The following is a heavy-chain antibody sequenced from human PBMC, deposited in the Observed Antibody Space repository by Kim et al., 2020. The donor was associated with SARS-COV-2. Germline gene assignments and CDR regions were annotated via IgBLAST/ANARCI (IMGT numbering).Heavy chain of an antibody. CDR1: GFTFGDAA. CDR3: VNRGGSSGSIWFDP. V-gene: IGHV3-43*02. Sequence: GGSLRLSCAASGFTFGDAAMFWVRQPPGKGLEWVSAIRGSGSHIVYVDSVKGRFIISSDNNSNSQYLHLNSLRIDDSAFSYCVNRGGSSGSIWFDPCGQG. CDR2: IRGSGSHI. J-gene: IGHJ5*02. D-gene: IGHD3-10*01.